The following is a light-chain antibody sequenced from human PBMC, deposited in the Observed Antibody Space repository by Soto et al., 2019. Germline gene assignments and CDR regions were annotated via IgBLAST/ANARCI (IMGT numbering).Light chain of an antibody. Sequence: IQMTQSPFSLSASVGDRLSITCRASQVITNDLGWYQQKPGKAPKRLIYAASTLQSGVPSRFSGSGSGTEFTLTISSLQPEDVATYYCLQLNTYPWTFGQGTKVEIK. V-gene: IGKV1-17*01. CDR1: QVITND. CDR2: AAS. CDR3: LQLNTYPWT. J-gene: IGKJ1*01.